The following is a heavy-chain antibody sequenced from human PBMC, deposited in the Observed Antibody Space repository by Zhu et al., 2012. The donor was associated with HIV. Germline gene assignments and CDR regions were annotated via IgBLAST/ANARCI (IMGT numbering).Heavy chain of an antibody. D-gene: IGHD6-19*01. V-gene: IGHV3-9*03. CDR3: AKGRRAAGTSGFDY. Sequence: EVQLVESGGGLVQPGRSLRLSRAASGFSFDDYAMHWVRQAPGKGLEWVSGISWNSGRIGYADSVKGRFIISRDNAKNSLYLQMNSLRPEDMALYYCAKGRRAAGTSGFDYWGQGTLVTVSS. CDR1: GFSFDDYA. J-gene: IGHJ4*02. CDR2: ISWNSGRI.